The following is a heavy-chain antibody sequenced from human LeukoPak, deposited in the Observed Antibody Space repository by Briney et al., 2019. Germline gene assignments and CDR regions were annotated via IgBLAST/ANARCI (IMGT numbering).Heavy chain of an antibody. J-gene: IGHJ5*02. V-gene: IGHV3-48*04. CDR1: GFTFSSYS. CDR3: ARDYYGSGSLKGFDP. D-gene: IGHD3-10*01. Sequence: PGGSLRLSCAASGFTFSSYSMMWVRQAPGKGLEWVSYISSSSTTIHYADSVKGRFTISRDNAENSLYLQMNSLRAEDTAVYFCARDYYGSGSLKGFDPWGQGTLVTVSS. CDR2: ISSSSTTI.